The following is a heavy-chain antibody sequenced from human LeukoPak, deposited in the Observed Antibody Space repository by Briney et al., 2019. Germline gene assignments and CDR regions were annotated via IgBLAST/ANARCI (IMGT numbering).Heavy chain of an antibody. D-gene: IGHD3/OR15-3a*01. J-gene: IGHJ4*02. CDR1: GFSFNDAW. Sequence: PGGSLRLSCAASGFSFNDAWMNWVRQAPGKGLEWVGRIKSRADGGTADYAAPVRGRFTISRDNAKNTLYLQMNSLRAEDTAVYYCARVGLGIDIYFDSWGQGTLVTVSS. V-gene: IGHV3-15*05. CDR3: ARVGLGIDIYFDS. CDR2: IKSRADGGTA.